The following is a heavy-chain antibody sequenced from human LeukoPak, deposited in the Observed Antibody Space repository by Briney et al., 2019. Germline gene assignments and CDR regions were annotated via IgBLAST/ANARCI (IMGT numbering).Heavy chain of an antibody. V-gene: IGHV1-2*04. CDR3: ARERIAVAGGNYYYYYGMDV. Sequence: ASVKVSCKASGYTFTSYAMNWVRQAPGQGLEWMGWINPNSGGTNYAQKFQGWVTMTRDTSISTAYMELSRVRSDDTAVYYCARERIAVAGGNYYYYYGMDVWGQGTTVTVSS. D-gene: IGHD6-19*01. J-gene: IGHJ6*02. CDR1: GYTFTSYA. CDR2: INPNSGGT.